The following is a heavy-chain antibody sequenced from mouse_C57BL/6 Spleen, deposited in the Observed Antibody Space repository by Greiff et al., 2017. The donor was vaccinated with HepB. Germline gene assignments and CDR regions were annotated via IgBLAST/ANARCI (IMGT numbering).Heavy chain of an antibody. CDR1: GYTFTSYW. Sequence: QVQLQQPGAELVKPGASVKLSCKASGYTFTSYWMHWVKQRPGRGLEWIGRIDPNSGGTKYNEKFKSKATLTVDKPSSTAYMQLIRLTSEDSAVYYCARSLIYYDYDVGGYYAMDYWGQGTSVTVSS. CDR2: IDPNSGGT. V-gene: IGHV1-72*01. J-gene: IGHJ4*01. CDR3: ARSLIYYDYDVGGYYAMDY. D-gene: IGHD2-4*01.